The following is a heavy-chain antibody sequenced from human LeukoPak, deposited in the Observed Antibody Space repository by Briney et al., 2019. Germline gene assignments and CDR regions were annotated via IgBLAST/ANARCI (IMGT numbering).Heavy chain of an antibody. CDR3: VRGDGWFGELLNFDF. J-gene: IGHJ4*02. CDR1: GFTFSAYS. V-gene: IGHV3-48*02. D-gene: IGHD3-10*01. CDR2: ISASSKTI. Sequence: QPGGSLRLSCAASGFTFSAYSMNWVRQAPGKGLEWVPHISASSKTIYYADSVKGRFSISRDNAKSSLYLQMNSLRDEDTAVYYCVRGDGWFGELLNFDFWGRGTLVTVSS.